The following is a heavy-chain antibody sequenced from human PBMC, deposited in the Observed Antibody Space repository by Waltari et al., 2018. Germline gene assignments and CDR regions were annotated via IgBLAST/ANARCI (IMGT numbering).Heavy chain of an antibody. V-gene: IGHV3-23*04. CDR3: AKASGTYGGVFDM. J-gene: IGHJ3*02. D-gene: IGHD1-26*01. Sequence: EVQLVESGGGLVQPGGSLRVSCGVSGFTFSRHAIHWVRKAPGKVLEWVSVSSGNGGSTYYADSVKGRFTISRDNSKNTMYLQMNSLRAEDTAIYYCAKASGTYGGVFDMWGQGTKVIVSS. CDR2: SSGNGGST. CDR1: GFTFSRHA.